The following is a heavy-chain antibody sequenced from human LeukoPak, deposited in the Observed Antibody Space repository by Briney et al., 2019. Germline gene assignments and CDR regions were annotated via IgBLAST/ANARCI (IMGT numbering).Heavy chain of an antibody. Sequence: GGSLRLSCAASGFTFSNAWMSWVRQAPGKGLEWVGRIKSKTDGGTTDYAAPVKGRFTISRDDSKNTLYLQMNSLRTEDTAVYYCTTPPYYYDSSGYGYWGQGTLVTVSS. V-gene: IGHV3-15*01. D-gene: IGHD3-22*01. CDR2: IKSKTDGGTT. J-gene: IGHJ4*02. CDR1: GFTFSNAW. CDR3: TTPPYYYDSSGYGY.